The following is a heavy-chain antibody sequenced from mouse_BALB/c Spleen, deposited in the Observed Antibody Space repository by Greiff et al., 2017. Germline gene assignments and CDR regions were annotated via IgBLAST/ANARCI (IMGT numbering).Heavy chain of an antibody. CDR1: GYSFTSYW. CDR3: ARVDDEYYFAD. CDR2: IYPGHSAT. J-gene: IGHJ2*01. D-gene: IGHD2-3*01. V-gene: IGHV1-5*01. Sequence: VQLQQSGPVLARPGASVKMSCKASGYSFTSYWMHWVKQRPGQGLEWIGAIYPGHSATSYNQKFKGKAKLTAVTSASTAYMYLSSLTNEDSAVDYCARVDDEYYFADWGQGTTLTVSS.